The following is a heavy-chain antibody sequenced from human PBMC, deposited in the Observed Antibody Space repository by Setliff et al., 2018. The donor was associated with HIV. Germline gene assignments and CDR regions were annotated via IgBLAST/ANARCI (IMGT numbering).Heavy chain of an antibody. CDR1: GVSVSSHY. CDR3: AREDWAEHY. CDR2: IYVTGGT. D-gene: IGHD3-9*01. J-gene: IGHJ4*02. V-gene: IGHV4-59*08. Sequence: SETLSLTCTVSGVSVSSHYWSWIRQSPGKGLEWIGNIYVTGGTNYNPSLKSRVTISVDTSKNQFSLKLSSVTAADTAVYYCAREDWAEHYWGQGTLVTVSS.